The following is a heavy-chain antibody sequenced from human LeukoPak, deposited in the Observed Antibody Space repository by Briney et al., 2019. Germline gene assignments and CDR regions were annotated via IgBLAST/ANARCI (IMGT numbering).Heavy chain of an antibody. V-gene: IGHV1-46*01. Sequence: GASVKVSCKASGYTFTSYYMHWVRQAPGQGLEWMGIINPSGGSTSYAQKFQGRVTMTRDTSTSTVYMELSSLRSEDTAVYYCARATRLAAAGTYPIDYWGQGTLVTVSS. J-gene: IGHJ4*02. CDR2: INPSGGST. CDR1: GYTFTSYY. CDR3: ARATRLAAAGTYPIDY. D-gene: IGHD6-13*01.